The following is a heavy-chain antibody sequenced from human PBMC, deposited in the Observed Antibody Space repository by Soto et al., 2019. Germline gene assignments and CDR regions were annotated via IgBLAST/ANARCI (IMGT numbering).Heavy chain of an antibody. V-gene: IGHV4-31*03. CDR3: ARRHYYGSGSYYSDGNWFDP. J-gene: IGHJ5*02. Sequence: QVQLQESGPGLVKPSQTLSLTCTVSGGSISSGGYYWSWIRQHPGKGLEWIGYIYYSGSTYYNPSLKSRVTISVDTSKNQFSLKLSSVTAADTAVYYCARRHYYGSGSYYSDGNWFDPWGQGTLVTVSS. D-gene: IGHD3-10*01. CDR1: GGSISSGGYY. CDR2: IYYSGST.